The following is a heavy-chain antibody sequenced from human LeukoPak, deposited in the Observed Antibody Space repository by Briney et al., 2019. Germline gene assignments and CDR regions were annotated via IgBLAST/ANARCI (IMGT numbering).Heavy chain of an antibody. CDR1: GVSISSGGYY. V-gene: IGHV4-31*03. Sequence: SQTLSLTCTVSGVSISSGGYYWSWIRQHPGKGLEWIGYIYYSGSTYYNPSLKSRVTISVDTSKNQFSLKLSSVTAADTAVYYCARDLSPVRGPYGMDVWGQGTTVTVSS. D-gene: IGHD3-10*01. CDR2: IYYSGST. CDR3: ARDLSPVRGPYGMDV. J-gene: IGHJ6*02.